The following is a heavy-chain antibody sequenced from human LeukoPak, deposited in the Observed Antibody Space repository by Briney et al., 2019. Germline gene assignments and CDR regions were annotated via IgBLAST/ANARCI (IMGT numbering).Heavy chain of an antibody. J-gene: IGHJ4*02. Sequence: SEILSLTCTVACGSISSGSYFWTWIRQPAGKGLEWIGRINTSGSTNYNPSLTSRVTISVDTSKNQFSLKLSSVTAADTAVFYCAREGYTSSWYSGYYYFDYWGQGTLVTVSS. CDR1: CGSISSGSYF. CDR3: AREGYTSSWYSGYYYFDY. CDR2: INTSGST. V-gene: IGHV4-61*02. D-gene: IGHD6-13*01.